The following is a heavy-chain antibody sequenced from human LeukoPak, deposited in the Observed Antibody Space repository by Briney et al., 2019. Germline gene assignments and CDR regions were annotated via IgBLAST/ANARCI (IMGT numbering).Heavy chain of an antibody. CDR2: TYYRSKWYN. CDR3: ARDPFYSGSYYYYYYGMDV. D-gene: IGHD1-26*01. CDR1: GDSVSSNSAA. V-gene: IGHV6-1*01. Sequence: SQTLSLTCAISGDSVSSNSAAWNWIRQSPSRGLEWLGRTYYRSKWYNDYAVSVKSRITINPDTSKNQFSLQLNSVTPEDTAVYYCARDPFYSGSYYYYYYGMDVWGQGTTVTVSS. J-gene: IGHJ6*02.